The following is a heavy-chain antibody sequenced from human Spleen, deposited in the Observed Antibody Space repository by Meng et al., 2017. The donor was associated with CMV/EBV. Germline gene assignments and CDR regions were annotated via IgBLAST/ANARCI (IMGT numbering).Heavy chain of an antibody. J-gene: IGHJ4*02. Sequence: LKISCAASGFIVSSNYMKWVRQAPGKGLEWVSVIYRGGSTYYADSVKGRFTISRDTSKNTLYLQMNSLRVEDTAVYYCAVDCGSGLSQYDCWGQGTLVTSPQ. CDR2: IYRGGST. V-gene: IGHV3-66*02. CDR3: AVDCGSGLSQYDC. D-gene: IGHD3-10*01. CDR1: GFIVSSNY.